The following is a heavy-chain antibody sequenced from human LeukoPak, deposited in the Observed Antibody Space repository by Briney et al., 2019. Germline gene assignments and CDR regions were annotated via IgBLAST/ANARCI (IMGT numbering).Heavy chain of an antibody. CDR1: GFPFSIYS. J-gene: IGHJ4*02. D-gene: IGHD4-17*01. V-gene: IGHV3-48*04. CDR3: ARDSASPPVTFDY. CDR2: ISSRSSIL. Sequence: GGSLRLSCSASGFPFSIYSMNWVRQAPGKGPEWISYISSRSSILYYAHSVNGRFTISRDDAKNSLYLQMSGLRVEDTAVYYCARDSASPPVTFDYWGLGTLVTVSS.